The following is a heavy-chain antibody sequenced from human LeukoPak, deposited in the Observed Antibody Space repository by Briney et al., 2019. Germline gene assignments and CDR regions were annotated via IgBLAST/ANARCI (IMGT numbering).Heavy chain of an antibody. CDR2: IYPGDSDT. CDR3: ARQSTYYYDSSATY. J-gene: IGHJ4*02. D-gene: IGHD3-22*01. V-gene: IGHV5-51*01. Sequence: GESLKISCKGSGYSFSNYWIGWVRQMPGKGLEWMGIIYPGDSDTKYSPSFEGQVTISVDKSISTAYLQWSSLKASDTAMYYCARQSTYYYDSSATYWGQGTLVTVSS. CDR1: GYSFSNYW.